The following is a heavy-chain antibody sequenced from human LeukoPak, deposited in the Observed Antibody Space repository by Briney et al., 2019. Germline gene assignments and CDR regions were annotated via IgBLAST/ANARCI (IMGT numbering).Heavy chain of an antibody. CDR3: ARAMTGTVCDP. CDR2: IYYSGST. CDR1: GGSISSGGYC. V-gene: IGHV4-31*03. Sequence: SQTLSLTCTVSGGSISSGGYCWSWIRQHPGKGLEWIGYIYYSGSTYYNPSLKSRVTISVDTSKNQFSLKLSSVAAADTAVYYCARAMTGTVCDPWGQGTLVTVSS. D-gene: IGHD1-20*01. J-gene: IGHJ5*02.